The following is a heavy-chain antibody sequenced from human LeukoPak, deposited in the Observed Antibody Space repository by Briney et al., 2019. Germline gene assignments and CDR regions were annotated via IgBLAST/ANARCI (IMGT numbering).Heavy chain of an antibody. CDR1: GFTFDDYG. V-gene: IGHV3-20*04. CDR3: ARGRLRSSSWYYFDY. D-gene: IGHD6-13*01. CDR2: INWNGGST. Sequence: GGSLRLSCAASGFTFDDYGMSWVRQAPGKGLEWVSGINWNGGSTGYADSVKGRFTISRDNAKNFLYLQMNSLRAEDTALYYCARGRLRSSSWYYFDYWGQGTLVTVSS. J-gene: IGHJ4*02.